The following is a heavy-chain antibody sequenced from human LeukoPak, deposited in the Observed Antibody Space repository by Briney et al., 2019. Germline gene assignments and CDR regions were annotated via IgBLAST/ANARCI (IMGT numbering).Heavy chain of an antibody. V-gene: IGHV3-21*01. D-gene: IGHD3-22*01. CDR1: GFTFSSYS. Sequence: GGSLRLSCAASGFTFSSYSMNWVRQAPGKGLEWVSSISSSSSYIYYADSVKGRFTISRDNAKNSLYLQMNSLRAEDTAVYYCARDHMYDSSGYYRGLGAFDIWGQGTMVTVSS. CDR2: ISSSSSYI. CDR3: ARDHMYDSSGYYRGLGAFDI. J-gene: IGHJ3*02.